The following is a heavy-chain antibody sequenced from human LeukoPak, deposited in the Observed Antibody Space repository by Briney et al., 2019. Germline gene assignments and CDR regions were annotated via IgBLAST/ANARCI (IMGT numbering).Heavy chain of an antibody. CDR1: GYSFTSYW. D-gene: IGHD3-22*01. J-gene: IGHJ5*02. Sequence: GESLKISCKGSGYSFTSYWIGWVRQMPGKGLEWMGIIYPGDSDTRYSPSFQGQVTISADKSISTAYLQWSSLKASDTAMYYCARRTSHYYDSSGYSDWFDPWGQGTLVTFSS. V-gene: IGHV5-51*01. CDR3: ARRTSHYYDSSGYSDWFDP. CDR2: IYPGDSDT.